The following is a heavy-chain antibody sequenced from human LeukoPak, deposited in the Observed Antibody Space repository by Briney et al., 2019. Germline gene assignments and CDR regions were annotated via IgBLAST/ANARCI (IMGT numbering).Heavy chain of an antibody. J-gene: IGHJ4*02. CDR3: ARVKLPTKTYDY. CDR2: IYYSGST. Sequence: KASETLSLTCTVSGGSISSYYWSWLRQPPGKGLESIGYIYYSGSTNYNPSLKSRVTISVETSKNQFSLKLSSATAADTAVYYCARVKLPTKTYDYWGQGTLVTVSS. CDR1: GGSISSYY. V-gene: IGHV4-59*01. D-gene: IGHD1-26*01.